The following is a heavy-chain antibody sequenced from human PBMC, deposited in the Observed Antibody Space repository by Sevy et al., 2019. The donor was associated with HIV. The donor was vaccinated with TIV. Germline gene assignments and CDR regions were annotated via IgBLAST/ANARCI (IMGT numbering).Heavy chain of an antibody. J-gene: IGHJ4*02. Sequence: GGSLRLSCAASGFTFISYEMNWVRQAPGKGLEWISYISRSGDTKYYAESVKGRFTISRDNAKNSLYLHMNSLRAEDTAVYYCARDRRLDSFNNLDYWGQGTLVTVSS. D-gene: IGHD3-16*01. CDR2: ISRSGDTK. CDR3: ARDRRLDSFNNLDY. V-gene: IGHV3-48*03. CDR1: GFTFISYE.